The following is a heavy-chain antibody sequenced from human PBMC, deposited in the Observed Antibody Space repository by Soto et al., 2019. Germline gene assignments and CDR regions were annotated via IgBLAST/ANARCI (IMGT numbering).Heavy chain of an antibody. CDR3: AGGLIAALPH. V-gene: IGHV3-21*01. Sequence: GGSLRLSCAASGFTFSSYSMNWVRQAPGKGLEWVSSISSSSSYIYYADSVKSRFTIPRDNAKNSLYLQMNSLRAEDTAVYYCAGGLIAALPHWGQGTLVTVS. D-gene: IGHD6-6*01. CDR2: ISSSSSYI. CDR1: GFTFSSYS. J-gene: IGHJ4*02.